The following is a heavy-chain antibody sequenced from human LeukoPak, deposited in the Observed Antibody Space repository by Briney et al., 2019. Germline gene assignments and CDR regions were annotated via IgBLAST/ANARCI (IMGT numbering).Heavy chain of an antibody. Sequence: ASVKVSCKASGYTFTSYAMHWVRQAPGQRLERMGWINAGNGNTKYSQKIQGRVTITRDTSASTAYMELSSLRSEDTAVYYCARVRGFGELFFDYWGQGTLVTVSS. CDR2: INAGNGNT. CDR1: GYTFTSYA. CDR3: ARVRGFGELFFDY. V-gene: IGHV1-3*01. J-gene: IGHJ4*02. D-gene: IGHD3-10*01.